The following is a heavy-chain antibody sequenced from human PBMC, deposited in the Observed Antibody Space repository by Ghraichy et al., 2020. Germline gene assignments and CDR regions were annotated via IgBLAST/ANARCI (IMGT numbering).Heavy chain of an antibody. D-gene: IGHD2-2*01. CDR2: ISGSGGRT. CDR3: AKTDCSSTSCYAPFDY. CDR1: GFTFSSYA. V-gene: IGHV3-23*01. J-gene: IGHJ4*02. Sequence: GGSLRLSCAGSGFTFSSYAMSWVRQAPGKGLEWVSVISGSGGRTYYADSVKGRFTISRDNSKNTLYLQMNSLRAEDTAVYYCAKTDCSSTSCYAPFDYWGQGTLATVSS.